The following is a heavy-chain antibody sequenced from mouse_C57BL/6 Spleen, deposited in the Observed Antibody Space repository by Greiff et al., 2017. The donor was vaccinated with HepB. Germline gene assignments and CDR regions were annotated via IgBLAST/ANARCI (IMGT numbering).Heavy chain of an antibody. Sequence: EVKVEESGPGLVKPSQSLSLTCSVTGYSITSGYYWNWIRQFPGNKLEWMGYISYDGSNNYNPSLKNRISITRDTSKNQFFLKLNSVTTEDTATYYCARDVELYYFDYWGQGTTLTVSS. D-gene: IGHD4-1*01. V-gene: IGHV3-6*01. J-gene: IGHJ2*01. CDR1: GYSITSGYY. CDR3: ARDVELYYFDY. CDR2: ISYDGSN.